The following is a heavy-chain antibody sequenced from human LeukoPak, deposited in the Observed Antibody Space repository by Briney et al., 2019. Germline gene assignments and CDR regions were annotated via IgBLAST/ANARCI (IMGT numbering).Heavy chain of an antibody. D-gene: IGHD2-2*01. CDR2: IKQDGSEK. J-gene: IGHJ5*02. CDR3: ARVSGYCSSTSSWGGWFDP. CDR1: GFTFSSYW. Sequence: GGSLRLSCAASGFTFSSYWMSWVRQAPGKGLEWVANIKQDGSEKYYVDSVKGRFTISRDNAKNSLYLQMNSLRAEDTAVYYCARVSGYCSSTSSWGGWFDPWGQGTLVTVSS. V-gene: IGHV3-7*01.